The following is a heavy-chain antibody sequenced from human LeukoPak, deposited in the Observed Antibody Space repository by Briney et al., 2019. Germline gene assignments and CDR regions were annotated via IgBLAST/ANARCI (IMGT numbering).Heavy chain of an antibody. CDR1: GYTFTSYG. D-gene: IGHD2-15*01. J-gene: IGHJ4*02. CDR2: ISAYNGNT. CDR3: ARDGWTYCSGGSCYSWYFDY. Sequence: ASVKVSCKASGYTFTSYGISWVRQAPGEGLEWMGWISAYNGNTNYAQKLQGGVTMTTDTSTSTAYTELRRLRSDDTAVYYCARDGWTYCSGGSCYSWYFDYWGQGTLVTVSS. V-gene: IGHV1-18*01.